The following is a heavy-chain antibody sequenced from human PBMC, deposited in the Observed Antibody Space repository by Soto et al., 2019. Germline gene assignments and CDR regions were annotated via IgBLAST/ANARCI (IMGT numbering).Heavy chain of an antibody. V-gene: IGHV3-23*01. J-gene: IGHJ6*02. D-gene: IGHD6-19*01. CDR1: GFTFSSYA. CDR2: ISGSGGST. CDR3: AKDLAVSRYGMDV. Sequence: GGSLRLSCAASGFTFSSYAMSWVRQAPGKGLECVSAISGSGGSTYYEDSVKGRFTISRDNPKNPLYLQINSLRAEDTAVYYCAKDLAVSRYGMDVWGQGTTVTVSS.